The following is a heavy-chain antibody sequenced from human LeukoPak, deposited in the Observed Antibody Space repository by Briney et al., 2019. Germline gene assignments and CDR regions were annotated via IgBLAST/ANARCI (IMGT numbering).Heavy chain of an antibody. Sequence: PGGSLRLSCAASGFTFSSYAMSWVRQAPGKGLEWVSAISGSGGSTYYADSVKGRFTISRDNSKNTLYLQMNSLRAEDTAVYYCANLHDSSGYSSYYYYGMDVWGQGTTVTVSS. CDR3: ANLHDSSGYSSYYYYGMDV. D-gene: IGHD3-22*01. CDR1: GFTFSSYA. V-gene: IGHV3-23*01. J-gene: IGHJ6*02. CDR2: ISGSGGST.